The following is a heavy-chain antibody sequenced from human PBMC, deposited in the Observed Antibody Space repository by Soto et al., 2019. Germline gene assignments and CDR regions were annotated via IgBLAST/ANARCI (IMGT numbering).Heavy chain of an antibody. D-gene: IGHD6-25*01. V-gene: IGHV3-48*03. CDR3: ARRKSAPAAWAFYFDY. Sequence: EVQLVESGGGLVQPGGSLRLSCAASGFTFSSYEMNWVRQAPGKGLEWLSYITTGGGTIYYADSAKRRFTISRDNAKNSVYLQMKSRRAEVTAVYYCARRKSAPAAWAFYFDYWGQGALVTVSS. J-gene: IGHJ4*02. CDR2: ITTGGGTI. CDR1: GFTFSSYE.